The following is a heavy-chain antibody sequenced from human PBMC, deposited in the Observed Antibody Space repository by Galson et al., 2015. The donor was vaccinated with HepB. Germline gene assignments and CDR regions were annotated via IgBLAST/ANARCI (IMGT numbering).Heavy chain of an antibody. D-gene: IGHD3-22*01. CDR2: ISSDSSTI. CDR3: ARDTDRDRSRQTDLDY. V-gene: IGHV3-48*04. Sequence: SLRLSCAASGFTFNIYNMNWVRQAPGKGLEWVSYISSDSSTIYYADSVKGRFTISRDNAKNSLYLRMNSLRAEDTALYYCARDTDRDRSRQTDLDYWGQGALVTVSP. CDR1: GFTFNIYN. J-gene: IGHJ4*02.